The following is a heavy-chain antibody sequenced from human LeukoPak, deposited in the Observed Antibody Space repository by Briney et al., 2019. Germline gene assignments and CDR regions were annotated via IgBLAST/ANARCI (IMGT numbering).Heavy chain of an antibody. V-gene: IGHV3-23*01. CDR1: GFTFSNYA. CDR2: ISDGGRT. Sequence: GGSLRLSCAASGFTFSNYAMNWVRQAPGKGLEWVSSISDGGRTYYADSVRGRFTISRDNSKNTLDLQMISLRAEDTAVYYCAKRSGYSGGYFDYWGQGTLVIVSS. CDR3: AKRSGYSGGYFDY. J-gene: IGHJ4*02. D-gene: IGHD6-19*01.